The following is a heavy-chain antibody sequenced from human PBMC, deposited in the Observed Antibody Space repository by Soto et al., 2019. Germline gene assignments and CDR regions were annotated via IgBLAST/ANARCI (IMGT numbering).Heavy chain of an antibody. V-gene: IGHV1-8*01. CDR1: GYSFTSLD. D-gene: IGHD2-21*02. Sequence: GASVKVSCKASGYSFTSLDINWVRQTAGQGLEWMGWMEPSTGRTGYAQKFQGRVTMTRDTSINTAYMELTTLTSDDTAVYYCTRDGMTTGDTWGPGTLVTVSS. CDR2: MEPSTGRT. J-gene: IGHJ4*02. CDR3: TRDGMTTGDT.